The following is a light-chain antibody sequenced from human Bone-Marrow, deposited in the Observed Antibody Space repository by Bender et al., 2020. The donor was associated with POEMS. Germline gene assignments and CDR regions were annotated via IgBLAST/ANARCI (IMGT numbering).Light chain of an antibody. Sequence: QSALTQPPSASGSPGQSVAISCTGTSSDVGGYNYVSWYQQYPDKAPKLSIYGVNNRPSGVPHRFSGSKSGNTASLIVSGLQAEDEADYYCCSSAGSNNVVFGGGTKLTVL. V-gene: IGLV2-8*01. CDR3: CSSAGSNNVV. J-gene: IGLJ2*01. CDR1: SSDVGGYNY. CDR2: GVN.